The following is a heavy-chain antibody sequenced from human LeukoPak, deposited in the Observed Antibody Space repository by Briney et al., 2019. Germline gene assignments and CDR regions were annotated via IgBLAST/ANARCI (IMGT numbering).Heavy chain of an antibody. Sequence: SEALSLTCAVYGGSFSGYYWSWIRQPPGKGLEWIGEINHSGSTNYNPSLKSRVTISVDTSKNQFSLKLSSVTAADTAVYYCARSRWLYQKKALLDWGQGTLVTVSS. CDR2: INHSGST. V-gene: IGHV4-34*01. CDR1: GGSFSGYY. CDR3: ARSRWLYQKKALLD. J-gene: IGHJ4*02. D-gene: IGHD3-16*02.